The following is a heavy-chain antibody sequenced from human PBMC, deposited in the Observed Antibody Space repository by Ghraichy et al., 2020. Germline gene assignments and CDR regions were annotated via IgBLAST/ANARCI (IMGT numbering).Heavy chain of an antibody. V-gene: IGHV3-23*01. CDR1: GFTFANSV. D-gene: IGHD3-9*01. CDR2: ISGSGNNP. J-gene: IGHJ6*02. Sequence: GGSLRLSCVASGFTFANSVMTWVRQPPGKGLEWVSSISGSGNNPSYADSVKGRFTISRDNSKNTLYLQMTTLRAEDAAMYYCAKPDPRLGITGWAYNMDVWGQGTTVTVSS. CDR3: AKPDPRLGITGWAYNMDV.